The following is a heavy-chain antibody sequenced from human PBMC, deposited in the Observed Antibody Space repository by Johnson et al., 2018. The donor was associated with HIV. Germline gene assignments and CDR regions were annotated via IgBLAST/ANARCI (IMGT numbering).Heavy chain of an antibody. Sequence: VQLVESGGGLVQPGGSLRLSCAVSGFTFSYYWMSWVRQAPGKGLEWVANIKQDGSEKYYVDSVKGRFTISRDNAKKSLYLQMNSLKAEDTAVYYCARSKDCSVGTCPDGLDIWGQGTMVTVSS. CDR3: ARSKDCSVGTCPDGLDI. V-gene: IGHV3-7*02. D-gene: IGHD2-15*01. CDR1: GFTFSYYW. CDR2: IKQDGSEK. J-gene: IGHJ3*02.